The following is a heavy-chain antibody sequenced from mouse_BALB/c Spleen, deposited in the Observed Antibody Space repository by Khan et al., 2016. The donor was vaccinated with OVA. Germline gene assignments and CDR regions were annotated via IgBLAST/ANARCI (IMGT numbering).Heavy chain of an antibody. V-gene: IGHV2-6-7*01. Sequence: VKLEESGPGPVAPSQSLSITCTVSGFSLTGYGVNWVRQPPGKGLEWLGMIWGDGSTDYNSALKSRLSISKDNSKSHVFLKMNSLQTEDTARYYCARAYYANYREAMDYWGQGTSVTVSS. CDR2: IWGDGST. CDR3: ARAYYANYREAMDY. CDR1: GFSLTGYG. J-gene: IGHJ4*01. D-gene: IGHD2-10*01.